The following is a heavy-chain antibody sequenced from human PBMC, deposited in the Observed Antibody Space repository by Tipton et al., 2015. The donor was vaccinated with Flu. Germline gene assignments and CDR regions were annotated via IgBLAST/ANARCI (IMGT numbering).Heavy chain of an antibody. J-gene: IGHJ5*02. V-gene: IGHV4-38-2*01. D-gene: IGHD4-11*01. CDR1: GDSISSDYH. CDR3: ARRDYSNYVSDPKSWFDP. Sequence: LRLSCAVSGDSISSDYHWGWIRQFPGKGLEWIGTVSRSGSTVYNPSLTSRVTISIDRSKNQFSLKMKSVTAADMAVYYCARRDYSNYVSDPKSWFDPWGKGTLVAVS. CDR2: VSRSGST.